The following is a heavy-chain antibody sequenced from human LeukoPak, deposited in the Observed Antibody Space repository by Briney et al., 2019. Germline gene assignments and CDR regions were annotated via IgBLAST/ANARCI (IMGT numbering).Heavy chain of an antibody. D-gene: IGHD3-22*01. J-gene: IGHJ3*02. CDR3: ARGQYYYDSSGYRDDAFDI. CDR2: ISSSGTYV. V-gene: IGHV3-21*01. CDR1: TFSLSSHS. Sequence: GGSLRLSCVASTFSLSSHSMNWVRRAPGKGLEWVSSISSSGTYVYYTDSVKGRFTISRDYAKKSLSLEMNSLRAEDTAVYYCARGQYYYDSSGYRDDAFDIWGQGTMVTVSS.